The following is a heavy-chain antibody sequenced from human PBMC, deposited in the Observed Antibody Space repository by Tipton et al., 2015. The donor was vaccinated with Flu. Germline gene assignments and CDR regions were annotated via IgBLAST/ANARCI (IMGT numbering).Heavy chain of an antibody. CDR3: ARARSMWELLFMDY. J-gene: IGHJ4*02. CDR1: GYSISSGYY. Sequence: TLSLTCTVSGYSISSGYYWGWIRQPPGKGLEWIGSIYHSGSTYYNPSLKSRVTISVDTSKNQFSLKLSSVTAADTAAYYCARARSMWELLFMDYWGQGTLVTVSS. V-gene: IGHV4-38-2*02. D-gene: IGHD1-26*01. CDR2: IYHSGST.